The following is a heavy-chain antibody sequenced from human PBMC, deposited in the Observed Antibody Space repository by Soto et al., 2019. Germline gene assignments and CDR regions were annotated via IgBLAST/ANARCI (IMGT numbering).Heavy chain of an antibody. CDR1: GFTVSSNY. CDR3: ARDRIAAAGTDYYYYGMDV. J-gene: IGHJ6*02. CDR2: IYSGGST. D-gene: IGHD6-13*01. V-gene: IGHV3-53*01. Sequence: EVQLVESGGGLIQPGGSLRLSCAASGFTVSSNYMSWVRQAPGKGLEWVSVIYSGGSTYYADSVKGRFTISRDNSKNTLYLQMNSLRAEDTAVYYCARDRIAAAGTDYYYYGMDVWGQGTTVTVSS.